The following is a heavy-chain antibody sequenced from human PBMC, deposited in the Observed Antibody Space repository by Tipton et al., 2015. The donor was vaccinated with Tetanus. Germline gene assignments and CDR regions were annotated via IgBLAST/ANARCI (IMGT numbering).Heavy chain of an antibody. CDR2: MNPNSGKT. Sequence: QLVQSGAEVKKPGASVKVSCKASGYTFTSYGINWVRQATGQGFDWMGWMNPNSGKTASAQKFQGRVTMTTNTSITTAYMELNRLRSEDTAVYYCVSGSSIRHGLDVWGHRTTVAVSS. CDR3: VSGSSIRHGLDV. V-gene: IGHV1-8*01. J-gene: IGHJ6*02. D-gene: IGHD2-2*01. CDR1: GYTFTSYG.